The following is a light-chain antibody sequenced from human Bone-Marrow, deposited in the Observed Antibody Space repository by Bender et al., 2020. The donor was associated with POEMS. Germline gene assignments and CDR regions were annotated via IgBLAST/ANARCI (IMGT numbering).Light chain of an antibody. CDR3: NSYAGRSVV. V-gene: IGLV2-8*01. CDR2: DVN. J-gene: IGLJ2*01. Sequence: QSALTQPPSASGSPGQSVTISCTGTSSDVGGYNYVSWYQQHPGKAPKLMIYDVNKRPSGVPDRFSGSKSGNTASLTVSGLQAEDEADYYCNSYAGRSVVFGGGTKLTVL. CDR1: SSDVGGYNY.